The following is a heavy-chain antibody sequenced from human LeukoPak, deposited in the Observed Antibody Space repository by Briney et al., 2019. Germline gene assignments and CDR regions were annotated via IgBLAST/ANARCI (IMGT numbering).Heavy chain of an antibody. CDR3: ARESDSSSWVYYFDY. Sequence: PGGSLRLSCAASGFTFSDYYMSWIRQAPGKGLEWVSYISSSGSTIYYADSVKGRFTISRDNAKNSLYLQMNSLRAEDTAAYYCARESDSSSWVYYFDYWGQGTLVTVSS. D-gene: IGHD6-13*01. CDR2: ISSSGSTI. CDR1: GFTFSDYY. J-gene: IGHJ4*02. V-gene: IGHV3-11*04.